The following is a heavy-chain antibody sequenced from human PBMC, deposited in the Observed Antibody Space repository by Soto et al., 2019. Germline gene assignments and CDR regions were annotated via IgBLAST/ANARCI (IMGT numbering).Heavy chain of an antibody. D-gene: IGHD2-2*02. J-gene: IGHJ6*02. Sequence: QVQLVQSGAEVKKPGSSVKVSCKASGGTFSSYAISWVRQAPGQGLEWMGGIIPIFGTANYAQKFQGRVTITADESKSTSYMELSSLRSEDTAVYYCARAPGYCSSTSCYTVFGDYYYGMDVWGQGTTVTVSS. CDR2: IIPIFGTA. V-gene: IGHV1-69*01. CDR3: ARAPGYCSSTSCYTVFGDYYYGMDV. CDR1: GGTFSSYA.